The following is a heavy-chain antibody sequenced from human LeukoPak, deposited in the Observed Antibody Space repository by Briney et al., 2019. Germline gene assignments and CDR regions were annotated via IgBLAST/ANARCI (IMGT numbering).Heavy chain of an antibody. CDR2: ISAYNGNT. D-gene: IGHD5-12*01. Sequence: ASVKVSCKASGYTFTSYGISWVRQAPGQGLEWMGWISAYNGNTNYAQKLQGRVTMTTDTSTSTAYMELRSLRSDDTAVYYCARLEGLSGYDSPEYFQHWGQGTLVTVSS. J-gene: IGHJ1*01. V-gene: IGHV1-18*01. CDR1: GYTFTSYG. CDR3: ARLEGLSGYDSPEYFQH.